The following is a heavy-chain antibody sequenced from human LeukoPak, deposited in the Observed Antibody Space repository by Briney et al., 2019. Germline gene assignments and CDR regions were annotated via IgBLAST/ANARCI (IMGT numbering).Heavy chain of an antibody. CDR3: ATVSSGRYYYGSGSYSY. CDR2: INPNSGGT. J-gene: IGHJ4*02. V-gene: IGHV1-2*02. D-gene: IGHD3-10*01. CDR1: GYTFTGYY. Sequence: ASVKVSCKASGYTFTGYYMHWVRQAPGQGLEWMGWINPNSGGTNYAQKFQGRVTMTEDTSTDTAYMELSSLRSEDTAVYYCATVSSGRYYYGSGSYSYWGQGTLVTVSS.